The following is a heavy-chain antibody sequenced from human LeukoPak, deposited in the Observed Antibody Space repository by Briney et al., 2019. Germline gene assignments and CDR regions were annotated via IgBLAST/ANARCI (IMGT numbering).Heavy chain of an antibody. Sequence: GGSLRLSCAASGFTVSSNYMSWVRQAPGKGLEWVANIKQDGSDKYYVDSVKGRFTTSRDNAKNSLYLQMNNLRAEDTAVYYCARRGLGDYWGQGTLVTVSS. D-gene: IGHD3-10*01. CDR1: GFTVSSNY. J-gene: IGHJ4*02. CDR2: IKQDGSDK. V-gene: IGHV3-7*03. CDR3: ARRGLGDY.